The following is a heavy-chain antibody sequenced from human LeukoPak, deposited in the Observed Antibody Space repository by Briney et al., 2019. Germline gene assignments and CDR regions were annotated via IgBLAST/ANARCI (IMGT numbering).Heavy chain of an antibody. CDR1: GFTFSSYA. J-gene: IGHJ4*02. CDR2: ISGGGGNT. Sequence: GGSLRLSCAASGFTFSSYAMSWVRQAPGKGLDWVSAISGGGGNTYYADYVKGRFTISRDNSKNTLYLQMNSLRAEDTAVYYCAKARGSSWYFDYWGQGTLVTVSS. CDR3: AKARGSSWYFDY. V-gene: IGHV3-23*01. D-gene: IGHD6-13*01.